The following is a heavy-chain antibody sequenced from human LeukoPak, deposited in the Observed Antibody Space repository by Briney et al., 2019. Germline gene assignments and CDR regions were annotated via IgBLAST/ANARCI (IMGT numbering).Heavy chain of an antibody. CDR2: IYYTGST. D-gene: IGHD4-11*01. CDR3: ARDRRESSKPNDAFDI. Sequence: SETLSLTCSVSGGYISSYYWSWIRQPPGKGLEWIGYIYYTGSTNYNPSLESRVTISIDTSKKQLSLKLRSVTAADTAVYSCARDRRESSKPNDAFDIWGQGTMVTVSS. J-gene: IGHJ3*02. V-gene: IGHV4-59*01. CDR1: GGYISSYY.